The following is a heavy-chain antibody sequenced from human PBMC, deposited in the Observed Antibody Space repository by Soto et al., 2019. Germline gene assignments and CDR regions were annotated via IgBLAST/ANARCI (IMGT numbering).Heavy chain of an antibody. CDR1: GFTFISHW. J-gene: IGHJ6*02. D-gene: IGHD3-16*02. V-gene: IGHV3-74*01. Sequence: EVQLVESGGGLVQPGGSLRLSCAASGFTFISHWIHWVRQTPGKGLVWVSRIDVGGNNRNYADSVKGRFTISRDNAKNTVYLQMNSLGADDTAVYYCVRGIYRKFGMDVWGQGTTV. CDR2: IDVGGNNR. CDR3: VRGIYRKFGMDV.